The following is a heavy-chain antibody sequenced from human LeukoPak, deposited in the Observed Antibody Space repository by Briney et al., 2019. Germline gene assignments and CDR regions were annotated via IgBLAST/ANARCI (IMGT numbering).Heavy chain of an antibody. Sequence: ASVKVSCKTSGYTFTSYGISWVRQAPGQGLEWMGWISPYNGNTKYIQKFQGRVTMTTDTSTSTVYMELSSLRSEDTAVYYCARAPGVGAPFFDYWGQGTLVTVSS. D-gene: IGHD1-26*01. V-gene: IGHV1-18*01. CDR3: ARAPGVGAPFFDY. CDR1: GYTFTSYG. J-gene: IGHJ4*02. CDR2: ISPYNGNT.